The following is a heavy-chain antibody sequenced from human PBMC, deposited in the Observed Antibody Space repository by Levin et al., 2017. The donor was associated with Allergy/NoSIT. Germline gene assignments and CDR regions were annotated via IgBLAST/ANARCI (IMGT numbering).Heavy chain of an antibody. D-gene: IGHD2-15*01. CDR2: IYYSGNT. J-gene: IGHJ4*02. CDR3: ARLGPTSSYCICGTCDKDY. CDR1: GGSITSSTYY. V-gene: IGHV4-39*01. Sequence: SETLSLTCTVSGGSITSSTYYWGWIRQPPGKGLEWIGSIYYSGNTYYNASLKSRVTLSVDTSKNQFSLKLTSVTAADTAVYYCARLGPTSSYCICGTCDKDYWGQGTLVTVSS.